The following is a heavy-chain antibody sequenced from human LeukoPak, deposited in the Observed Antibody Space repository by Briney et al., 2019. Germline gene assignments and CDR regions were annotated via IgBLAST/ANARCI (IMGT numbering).Heavy chain of an antibody. CDR3: ARALIYGDYQMDV. CDR1: GFTFSSYA. Sequence: GGSLRLSCAASGFTFSSYATHWVRQAPGKGLEWVAVISYDGSNKYYADSVKGRFTISRDNSKNTLYLQMNSLRAEDTAVYYCARALIYGDYQMDVWGKGTTVTVSS. J-gene: IGHJ6*03. CDR2: ISYDGSNK. D-gene: IGHD4-17*01. V-gene: IGHV3-30-3*01.